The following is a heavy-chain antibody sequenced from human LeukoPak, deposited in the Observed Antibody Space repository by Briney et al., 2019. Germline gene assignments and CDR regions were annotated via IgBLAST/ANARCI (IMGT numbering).Heavy chain of an antibody. D-gene: IGHD3-10*01. CDR1: GFTFSSYW. CDR3: ARDRSSLGLWFGELRN. J-gene: IGHJ4*02. CDR2: IYSDGSST. V-gene: IGHV3-74*01. Sequence: SGGSLRLSCAASGFTFSSYWMHWVRQAPGKGLVGVSRIYSDGSSTNYADCVKGLFTISRDNAKNTLYLQMNSLRAEDTAVYYCARDRSSLGLWFGELRNWGQGTLVTVSS.